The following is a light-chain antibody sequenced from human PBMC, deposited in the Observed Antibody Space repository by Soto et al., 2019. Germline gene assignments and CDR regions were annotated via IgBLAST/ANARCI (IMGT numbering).Light chain of an antibody. CDR2: DAS. V-gene: IGKV1-5*01. CDR3: QQYDSYWT. Sequence: DIQMTQSPSTLSASVGERVTITCRASQIISSWLAWYQQKPGRAPKLLIYDASSLESVVPSRFSGSGSGTEFTLTISSLQPDDFATYYCQQYDSYWTFGQGTKV. J-gene: IGKJ1*01. CDR1: QIISSW.